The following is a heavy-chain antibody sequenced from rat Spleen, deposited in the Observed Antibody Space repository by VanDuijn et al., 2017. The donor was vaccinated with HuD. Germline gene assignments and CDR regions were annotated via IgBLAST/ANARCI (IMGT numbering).Heavy chain of an antibody. J-gene: IGHJ3*01. CDR1: GFTFSDYN. V-gene: IGHV5-7*01. D-gene: IGHD1-9*01. CDR3: TNTYYGYWFAY. Sequence: EVQLVESGGGLVQPGRSVKISCAASGFTFSDYNMAWVRQAPKKGLEWVATISYDGSSTYYRDSVQGRFTISRDNAKSTLYLQMDSLRSEDTATYYCTNTYYGYWFAYWGQGTLVTVSS. CDR2: ISYDGSST.